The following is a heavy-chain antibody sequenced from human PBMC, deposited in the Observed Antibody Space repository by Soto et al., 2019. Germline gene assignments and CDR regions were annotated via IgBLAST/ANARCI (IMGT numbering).Heavy chain of an antibody. CDR2: IYYRGNT. CDR1: GDSINSDNYY. J-gene: IGHJ4*02. D-gene: IGHD3-9*01. CDR3: ARLEGLATISYYFDY. Sequence: QLQLQESGPGLVKPSETLSLTCSVSGDSINSDNYYWGWIRQPPGKGLDWIGGIYYRGNTYYNPSLKTRVTISLDKSKSQFSRKLNSVTAADSAVYFCARLEGLATISYYFDYWGQGTLVTVSS. V-gene: IGHV4-39*01.